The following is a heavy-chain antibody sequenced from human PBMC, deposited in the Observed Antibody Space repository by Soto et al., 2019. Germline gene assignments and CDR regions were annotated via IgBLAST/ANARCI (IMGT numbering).Heavy chain of an antibody. CDR1: GDSITGYY. V-gene: IGHV4-59*01. D-gene: IGHD1-1*01. CDR3: ARQTGDNNEGPGAIDV. Sequence: SETLSLTCNVSGDSITGYYWSWIRQPPGKGLEWLGNIFYIGNTNYNPSLKSRVSISVTSMSQFSLRLTSATTAEKDIYCRARQTGDNNEGPGAIDVWGQGALVTVSS. J-gene: IGHJ4*02. CDR2: IFYIGNT.